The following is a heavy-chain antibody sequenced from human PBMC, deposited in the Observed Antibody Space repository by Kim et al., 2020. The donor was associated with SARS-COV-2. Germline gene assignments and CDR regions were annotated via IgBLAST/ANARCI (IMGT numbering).Heavy chain of an antibody. Sequence: GESLKISCKGSGYSFTSYWISWVRQMPGKGLEWMGRIDPSDSYTNYSPSFQGHVTISADKSISTAYLQWSSLKASDTAMYYCAAVYSGYERSNYYYYYGMDVWGQGTTVTVSS. CDR1: GYSFTSYW. V-gene: IGHV5-10-1*01. J-gene: IGHJ6*02. CDR2: IDPSDSYT. D-gene: IGHD5-12*01. CDR3: AAVYSGYERSNYYYYYGMDV.